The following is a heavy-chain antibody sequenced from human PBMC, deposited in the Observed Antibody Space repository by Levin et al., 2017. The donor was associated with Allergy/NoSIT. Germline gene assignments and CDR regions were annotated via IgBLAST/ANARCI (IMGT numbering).Heavy chain of an antibody. J-gene: IGHJ4*02. CDR3: ARDSWGYYDRSGYYYYFDY. V-gene: IGHV4-61*01. D-gene: IGHD3-22*01. CDR1: GGSVSSGSYY. CDR2: IYYTGST. Sequence: SQTPSLTCTVSGGSVSSGSYYWSWIRQPPGKGLEWIGYIYYTGSTHYNPSLKSRVTISVDTSKNQFSLKLRSVTAADTVVYYCARDSWGYYDRSGYYYYFDYWGQGSLVTVSS.